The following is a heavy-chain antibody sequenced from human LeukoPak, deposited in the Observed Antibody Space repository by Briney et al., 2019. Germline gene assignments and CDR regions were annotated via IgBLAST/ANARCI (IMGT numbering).Heavy chain of an antibody. CDR2: IYRSGST. Sequence: PSETLSLTCTVSGYSISSGYYWVWIRQPPGKGLEWIGSIYRSGSTNYNPSLKSRVTISVDTSKNQFSLKVSSVTAADTAVYYCARGDCSSTICYSPMDVWGKGTTVTVSS. CDR3: ARGDCSSTICYSPMDV. V-gene: IGHV4-38-2*02. CDR1: GYSISSGYY. J-gene: IGHJ6*03. D-gene: IGHD2-2*01.